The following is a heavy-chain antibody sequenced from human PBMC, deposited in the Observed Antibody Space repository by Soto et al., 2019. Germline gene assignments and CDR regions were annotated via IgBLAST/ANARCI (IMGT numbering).Heavy chain of an antibody. J-gene: IGHJ6*02. CDR3: ARDSATSFWSGYSMRYYYYYYGMDV. Sequence: ASVKVSCKASGYTFTSYGISWVRQAPEQGLEWMGWLSAYNGNTNYAQKLQGRVTMTTDTSTSTAYMELRSLRSDDTAVYYCARDSATSFWSGYSMRYYYYYYGMDVGAQGTTVTVSS. D-gene: IGHD3-3*01. V-gene: IGHV1-18*01. CDR1: GYTFTSYG. CDR2: LSAYNGNT.